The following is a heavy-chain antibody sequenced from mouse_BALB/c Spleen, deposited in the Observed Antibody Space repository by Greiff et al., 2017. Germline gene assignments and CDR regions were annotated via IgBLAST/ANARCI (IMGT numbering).Heavy chain of an antibody. CDR1: GYAFSSSW. CDR2: IYPGDGDT. CDR3: ARWGYLDYFDY. D-gene: IGHD3-1*01. Sequence: VQLQQSGPELVKPGASVKISCKASGYAFSSSWMNWVKQRPGQGLEWIGRIYPGDGDTNYNGKFKGKATLTADKSSSTAYMQLSSLTSVDSAVYFCARWGYLDYFDYWGQGTTLTVSS. J-gene: IGHJ2*01. V-gene: IGHV1-82*01.